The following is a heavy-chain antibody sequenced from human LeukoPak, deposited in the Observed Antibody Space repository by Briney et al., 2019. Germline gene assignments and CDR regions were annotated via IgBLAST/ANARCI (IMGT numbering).Heavy chain of an antibody. CDR2: IYYSGST. D-gene: IGHD3-22*01. V-gene: IGHV4-61*01. CDR1: GYSISSGYY. CDR3: ARGASDSSGYTPSDY. J-gene: IGHJ4*02. Sequence: SETLSLTCTVSGYSISSGYYWGWIRQPPGKGLEWIGYIYYSGSTNYNPSLKSRVTISVDTSKNQFSLKLSSVTAADTAVYYCARGASDSSGYTPSDYWGQGTPVTVSS.